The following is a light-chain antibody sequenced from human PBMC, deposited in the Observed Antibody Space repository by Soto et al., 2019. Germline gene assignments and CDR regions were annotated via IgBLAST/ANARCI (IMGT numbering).Light chain of an antibody. Sequence: EVVLTQSPGTLSLCPGERATLSCRASQSVSSYLAWYQQKPGQAPRLLIYDASNRATGIPARFSGSGSGTEFTLTISSLQSEDFAVYYCQQYNNWPLTFGGGTRLEIK. J-gene: IGKJ5*01. V-gene: IGKV3D-15*01. CDR3: QQYNNWPLT. CDR1: QSVSSY. CDR2: DAS.